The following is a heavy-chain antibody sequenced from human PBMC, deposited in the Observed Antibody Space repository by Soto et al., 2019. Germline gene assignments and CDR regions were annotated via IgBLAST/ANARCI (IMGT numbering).Heavy chain of an antibody. D-gene: IGHD3-10*01. Sequence: QVQLQESGPGLVKPSQTLSLTCTVSGGSISSGGYFWSWIRQHPGKGLEWLGDINYSGSTYSNPSLKSRVTITVDTSKNQFSLKLSSVTAADTAVYYCARDILLWFGELPPRAHDAFDIWGQGTMVTVSS. CDR3: ARDILLWFGELPPRAHDAFDI. J-gene: IGHJ3*02. CDR1: GGSISSGGYF. CDR2: INYSGST. V-gene: IGHV4-31*03.